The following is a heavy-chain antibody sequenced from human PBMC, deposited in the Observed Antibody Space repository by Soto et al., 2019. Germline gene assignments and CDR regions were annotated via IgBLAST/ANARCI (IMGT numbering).Heavy chain of an antibody. V-gene: IGHV3-30-3*01. CDR2: MSYDGNSK. CDR3: TRGRSMIANDDLEY. D-gene: IGHD2-21*01. Sequence: GGSLRLSCAASGFAFSSYSMHWVRQAPGKGLEWVAAMSYDGNSKYFADSVKGRFKISRDTSKNTWSLEMESLGVEDSALYHCTRGRSMIANDDLEYWGQGTQVTVSS. CDR1: GFAFSSYS. J-gene: IGHJ4*02.